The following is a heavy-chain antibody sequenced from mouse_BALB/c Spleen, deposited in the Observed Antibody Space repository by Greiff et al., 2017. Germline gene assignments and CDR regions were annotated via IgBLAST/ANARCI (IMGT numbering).Heavy chain of an antibody. J-gene: IGHJ1*01. CDR2: IYPGSGST. CDR1: GYTFTDYV. V-gene: IGHV1-81*01. CDR3: AGYGKDWYFDV. D-gene: IGHD2-1*01. Sequence: VQLQQSGPELVKPGASVKMSCKASGYTFTDYVISWVKQRTGQGLEWIGEIYPGSGSTYYNEKFKGKATLTADKSSNTAYMQLRSLTSEDSAVYFCAGYGKDWYFDVWGAGTTVTVSS.